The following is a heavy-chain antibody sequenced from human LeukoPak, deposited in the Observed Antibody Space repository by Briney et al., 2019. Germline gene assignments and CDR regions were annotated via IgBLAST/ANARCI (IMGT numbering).Heavy chain of an antibody. J-gene: IGHJ6*02. V-gene: IGHV1-69*04. CDR1: GGTFSSYA. CDR3: ARSLSGGRVGGTGGWDYYYYYGMDV. Sequence: SVKVSCKSSGGTFSSYAISWVRQAPAQGLEWMGRIIPILGIANYAQKFQGRVTITADKSTSTAYMELSSLRSEDTAVYYCARSLSGGRVGGTGGWDYYYYYGMDVWGQGTTVTVSS. CDR2: IIPILGIA. D-gene: IGHD1-26*01.